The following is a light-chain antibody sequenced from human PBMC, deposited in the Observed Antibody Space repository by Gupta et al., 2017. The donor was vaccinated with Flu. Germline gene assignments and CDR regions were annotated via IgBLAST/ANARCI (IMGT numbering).Light chain of an antibody. J-gene: IGKJ1*01. V-gene: IGKV1-5*03. CDR2: KAS. CDR3: QQDNNYPWT. Sequence: DIQMTQSPSTLSASVGDRVTITCRASQSINSWLAWYQQKPGKAPKLLIYKASSLESGVPSRFSGSGSGTEFTLTISSLQPDDFATYYCQQDNNYPWTFGQGTKVEIK. CDR1: QSINSW.